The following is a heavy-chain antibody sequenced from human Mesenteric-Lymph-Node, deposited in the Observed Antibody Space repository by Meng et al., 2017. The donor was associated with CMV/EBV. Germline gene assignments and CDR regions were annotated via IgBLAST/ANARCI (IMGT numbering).Heavy chain of an antibody. J-gene: IGHJ6*02. V-gene: IGHV1-69*05. CDR3: ARDPVSSSWHQILYYGLDV. D-gene: IGHD6-13*01. CDR2: IIPIFGTT. Sequence: SVKVSCKASGGTFSSYAISWVRQAPGQGLEWMGGIIPIFGTTNYAQKFQGRVTMTRDTSISTAYMEVTRLRSDDTAVYYCARDPVSSSWHQILYYGLDVWGQGTTVTVSS. CDR1: GGTFSSYA.